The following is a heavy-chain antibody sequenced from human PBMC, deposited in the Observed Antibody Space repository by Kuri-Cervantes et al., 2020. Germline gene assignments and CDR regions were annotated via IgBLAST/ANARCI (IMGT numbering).Heavy chain of an antibody. D-gene: IGHD6-19*01. CDR2: IYYSGST. Sequence: SETLSLTCTVSGGSISSGGYYWSWIRQHPGKGLEWIGYIYYSGSTYYNPSLKSRVTISVDTSKNQFSLKLSSVTAADTAVYYCASNGGGGISSGWYPDLWGQGTMVTVSS. V-gene: IGHV4-31*03. CDR1: GGSISSGGYY. J-gene: IGHJ5*02. CDR3: ASNGGGGISSGWYPDL.